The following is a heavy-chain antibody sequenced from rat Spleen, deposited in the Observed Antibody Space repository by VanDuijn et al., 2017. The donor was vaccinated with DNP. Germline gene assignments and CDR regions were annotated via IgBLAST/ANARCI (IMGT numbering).Heavy chain of an antibody. CDR1: GFTFSDYN. D-gene: IGHD1-11*01. V-gene: IGHV5S23*01. Sequence: EVQLVESGGGLVQPGRSLKLSCAASGFTFSDYNMAWVRQAPKKGLEWVASISPSGGSTYYRDSVKGRFTVSRDNAKSSLYLQMDSLRSEDTATYYCARLGYGGYSSYAMDAWGQGTSVTVSS. J-gene: IGHJ4*01. CDR3: ARLGYGGYSSYAMDA. CDR2: ISPSGGST.